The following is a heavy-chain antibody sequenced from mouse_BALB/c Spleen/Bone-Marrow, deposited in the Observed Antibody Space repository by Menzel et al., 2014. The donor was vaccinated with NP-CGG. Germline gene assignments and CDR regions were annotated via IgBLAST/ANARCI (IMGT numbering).Heavy chain of an antibody. J-gene: IGHJ1*01. CDR2: IYPGDGSS. D-gene: IGHD1-1*01. CDR3: ARGSSFSYWYFDV. Sequence: QQSGPELVKPGASVKMSCKASGYSFTSYYIHWVKQRPGQGLEWIGWIYPGDGSSKYNEKFKGKTTLTADKSSSTVYMLISSLTSEDSAIYFCARGSSFSYWYFDVWGAGTTVTVSS. V-gene: IGHV1S56*01. CDR1: GYSFTSYY.